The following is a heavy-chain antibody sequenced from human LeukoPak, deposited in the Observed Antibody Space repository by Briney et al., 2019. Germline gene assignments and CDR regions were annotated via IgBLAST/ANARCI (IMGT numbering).Heavy chain of an antibody. CDR2: ISPYNGNT. CDR3: ARGSPPRVYYDRSGYHSYYFDY. Sequence: ASVKVSCKASGYKFTNYGISWVRQAPGQGLEWMGWISPYNGNTIYAQKLQGRVTMTTDTSTSTAYMELRSLRSDDTAVYYCARGSPPRVYYDRSGYHSYYFDYWGQGTLVTVSS. J-gene: IGHJ4*02. D-gene: IGHD3-22*01. CDR1: GYKFTNYG. V-gene: IGHV1-18*01.